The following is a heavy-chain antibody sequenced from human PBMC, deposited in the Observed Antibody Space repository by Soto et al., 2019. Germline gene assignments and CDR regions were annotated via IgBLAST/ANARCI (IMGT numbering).Heavy chain of an antibody. CDR3: AKGGRKWLVTSDFNY. J-gene: IGHJ4*02. Sequence: VQLVESGGGVVQPGRSLRLSCAASGFTFSDYAMHWVRQAPGKGLEWVAVVSHDGRNTHYADSVKGRFTISRDSSKKTISLEMTRLRAEETAFYYCAKGGRKWLVTSDFNYWGQGALVTVSS. V-gene: IGHV3-30*18. D-gene: IGHD6-19*01. CDR1: GFTFSDYA. CDR2: VSHDGRNT.